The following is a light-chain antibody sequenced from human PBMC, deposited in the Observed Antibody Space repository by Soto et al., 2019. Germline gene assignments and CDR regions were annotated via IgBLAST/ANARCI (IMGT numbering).Light chain of an antibody. V-gene: IGKV3-11*01. CDR3: KQRYNWPIT. CDR1: ESVGSY. J-gene: IGKJ5*01. Sequence: MVLTPSPGTLYLSPWEKGTVSYRSSESVGSYLAWYQQKPGQAPRLLIYDVSNRATDIPTRFSGSGSGSGTDFALSIRSLEPEDFAVYSCKQRYNWPITIGQGTRLEIK. CDR2: DVS.